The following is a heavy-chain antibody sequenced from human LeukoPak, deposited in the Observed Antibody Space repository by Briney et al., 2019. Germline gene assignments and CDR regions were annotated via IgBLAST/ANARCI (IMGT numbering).Heavy chain of an antibody. D-gene: IGHD3-3*01. CDR2: IGTAGDT. V-gene: IGHV3-13*01. J-gene: IGHJ6*02. CDR1: GFTFSSYD. Sequence: GGSLRLSCAASGFTFSSYDMHWVRQAPGKGLEWVSAIGTAGDTYYPGSVKGRFTISRENAKNSLYLQMNSLRAGDAAVYYCARVQLYYDFWGMDVWGQGTTVTVSS. CDR3: ARVQLYYDFWGMDV.